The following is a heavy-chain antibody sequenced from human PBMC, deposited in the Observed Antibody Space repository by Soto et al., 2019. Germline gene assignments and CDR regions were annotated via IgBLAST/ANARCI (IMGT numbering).Heavy chain of an antibody. Sequence: GGSLRLSCAASGFTFDDYAMHWVRQAPGKGLEWVSGISWNSGSIGYADSVKGRFTISRDNAKNSLYLQMNSLRAEDTALYYCAKDYTHYYGSGSLPDYWGQGTLVTVSS. CDR3: AKDYTHYYGSGSLPDY. CDR1: GFTFDDYA. J-gene: IGHJ4*02. V-gene: IGHV3-9*01. D-gene: IGHD3-10*01. CDR2: ISWNSGSI.